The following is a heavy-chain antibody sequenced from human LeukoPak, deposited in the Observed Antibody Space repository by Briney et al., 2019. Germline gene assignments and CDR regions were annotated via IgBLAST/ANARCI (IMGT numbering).Heavy chain of an antibody. Sequence: LETLSLTCTVSGGSISSYYWSWIRQPPGKGLEWIGYIYYSGSTNYNPSLKSRVTISVDTSKNQFSLKLSSVTAADTAVYYCARVDLDYYYYMDVWGKGTTVTVSS. CDR2: IYYSGST. J-gene: IGHJ6*03. CDR3: ARVDLDYYYYMDV. CDR1: GGSISSYY. V-gene: IGHV4-59*01.